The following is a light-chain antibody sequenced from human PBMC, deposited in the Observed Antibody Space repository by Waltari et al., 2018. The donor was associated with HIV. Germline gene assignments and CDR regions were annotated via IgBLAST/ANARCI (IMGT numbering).Light chain of an antibody. J-gene: IGLJ2*01. V-gene: IGLV2-23*02. CDR2: EVS. CDR3: CGYAGSTTYVI. CDR1: RRDLGRYNH. Sequence: QSALTQPASVSGSPGQSITISCPGTRRDLGRYNHGARYQHHPGEAPKLMIYEVSKRPASVSTRFSCSKSANTASLTISGLQAEDEADYYCCGYAGSTTYVIFGGGTKLTVL.